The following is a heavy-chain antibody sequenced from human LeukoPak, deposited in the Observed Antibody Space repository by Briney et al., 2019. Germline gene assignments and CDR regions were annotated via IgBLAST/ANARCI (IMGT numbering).Heavy chain of an antibody. Sequence: SETLSLTCAVYGGSFSGYYWSWIRQPPGKGLEWIGSIYYSGSTYYNPSLKSRVTISVDTSKNQFSLKLSSVTAADTAVYYCARGAYGSGSYLVFDYYYYMDVWGKGTTVTVSS. CDR1: GGSFSGYY. CDR2: IYYSGST. V-gene: IGHV4-34*01. J-gene: IGHJ6*03. D-gene: IGHD3-10*01. CDR3: ARGAYGSGSYLVFDYYYYMDV.